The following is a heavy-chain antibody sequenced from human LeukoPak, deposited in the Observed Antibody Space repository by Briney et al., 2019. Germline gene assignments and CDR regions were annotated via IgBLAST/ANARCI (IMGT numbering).Heavy chain of an antibody. CDR1: GYTFTGYY. CDR3: ARAKRGVWIQLWPSFDP. CDR2: INPNSGGT. J-gene: IGHJ5*02. D-gene: IGHD5-18*01. V-gene: IGHV1-2*02. Sequence: ASVKVSCKASGYTFTGYYMHWVRQAPGQGLEWMGWINPNSGGTNYAQKFQGRVTMTRDTSISTAYMELSSLRSDDTAIHYCARAKRGVWIQLWPSFDPWGQGTLVTVSS.